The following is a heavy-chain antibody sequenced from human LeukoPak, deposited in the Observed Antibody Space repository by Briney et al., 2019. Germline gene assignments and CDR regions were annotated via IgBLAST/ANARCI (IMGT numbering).Heavy chain of an antibody. D-gene: IGHD6-13*01. Sequence: SVKVSCKASGGSFSSYAISWVRQAPGQGLEWMGGIIPIFGTANYAQKFQGRVTITADKSTSTAYMELSSLRSEDTAVYYCARTREYSSSYYYYYMDVWGKGTTVTVSS. CDR1: GGSFSSYA. J-gene: IGHJ6*03. V-gene: IGHV1-69*06. CDR2: IIPIFGTA. CDR3: ARTREYSSSYYYYYMDV.